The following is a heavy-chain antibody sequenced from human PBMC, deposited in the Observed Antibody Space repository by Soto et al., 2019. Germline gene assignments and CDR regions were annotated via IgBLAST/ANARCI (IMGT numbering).Heavy chain of an antibody. CDR2: ISYDVSNK. CDR1: GFTFSSYA. D-gene: IGHD6-13*01. CDR3: ARDLGSSWYVKWFDP. J-gene: IGHJ5*02. Sequence: QVQLVESGGGVVQPGRSLRLSCAASGFTFSSYAMHWVRQAPGKGLEWVAFISYDVSNKYYADSVKGRFTISRDNSKNTLYLQMNSLSAEDTAVYYCARDLGSSWYVKWFDPWGQGTLVTVSS. V-gene: IGHV3-30-3*01.